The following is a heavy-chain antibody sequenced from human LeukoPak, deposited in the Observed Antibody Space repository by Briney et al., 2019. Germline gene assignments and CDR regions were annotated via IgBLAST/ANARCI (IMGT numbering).Heavy chain of an antibody. J-gene: IGHJ6*03. V-gene: IGHV3-74*01. CDR2: INSDGSST. Sequence: GGSLRLSCAASGFTFSSYWMHWVRQAPGKGLVWVSRINSDGSSTSYADSVKGRSTISRDNAKNTLYLQMNSLRAEDTAVYYCARSSSGHQDSSGPYYYYYMDVWGKGTTVTVSS. CDR1: GFTFSSYW. CDR3: ARSSSGHQDSSGPYYYYYMDV. D-gene: IGHD3-22*01.